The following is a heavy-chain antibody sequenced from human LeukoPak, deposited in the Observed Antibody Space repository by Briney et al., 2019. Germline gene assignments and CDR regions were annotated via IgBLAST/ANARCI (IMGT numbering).Heavy chain of an antibody. CDR2: IYSGGST. Sequence: GGSLRLSCAASGFTVSSNYMSWVRQAPGKGLEWVSVIYSGGSTYYADSVKGRFTISRDNSKNTLYLQMNSLRAKDTAVYYCAREGGYGDYVYAFDIWGQGTMVTVSS. D-gene: IGHD4-17*01. CDR1: GFTVSSNY. V-gene: IGHV3-53*01. J-gene: IGHJ3*02. CDR3: AREGGYGDYVYAFDI.